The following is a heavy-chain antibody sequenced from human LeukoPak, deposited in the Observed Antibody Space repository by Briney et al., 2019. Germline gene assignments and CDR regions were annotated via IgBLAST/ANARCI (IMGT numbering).Heavy chain of an antibody. J-gene: IGHJ4*02. CDR2: INANNGDT. D-gene: IGHD3-10*01. V-gene: IGHV1-2*04. CDR1: GFTFTGYY. CDR3: ARGGSGSSSSSDY. Sequence: ASVKVSCKASGFTFTGYYMHWVRQAPGQGLEWMGWINANNGDTNYAQKFRGWVTMTRDTSLSTVYMEVSRLRSDDTAVYYCARGGSGSSSSSDYWGQGTLVTVSS.